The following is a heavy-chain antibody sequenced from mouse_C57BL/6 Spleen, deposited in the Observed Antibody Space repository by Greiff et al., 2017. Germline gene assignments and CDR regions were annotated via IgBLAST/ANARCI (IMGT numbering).Heavy chain of an antibody. CDR1: GFSLTSYG. CDR3: SEVEVTTVDWYFDV. V-gene: IGHV2-5*01. D-gene: IGHD1-1*01. CDR2: IGRGGST. J-gene: IGHJ1*03. Sequence: QVQLQQSGPGLVQPSQSLSITCTVSGFSLTSYGVHWVRQSPGKGLEWLGVIGRGGSTDYNAAFMSRPSITKANSKSHVFFKMNRLQADGTTIYYCSEVEVTTVDWYFDVWGTGTTVTGSS.